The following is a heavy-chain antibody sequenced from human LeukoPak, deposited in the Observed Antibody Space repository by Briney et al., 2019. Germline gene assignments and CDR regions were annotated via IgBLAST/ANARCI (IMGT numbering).Heavy chain of an antibody. V-gene: IGHV3-30*02. J-gene: IGHJ4*02. CDR2: IRHDGSNK. D-gene: IGHD3-22*01. CDR3: SVIAPLIGPDDY. CDR1: GFTFSSYG. Sequence: GGSLRLSCAASGFTFSSYGMHWVRQAPGKGLEWVAFIRHDGSNKYYADSVKGRFTISRDNSKNTLYLQMNSLRAEDTAVYYCSVIAPLIGPDDYWGQGTLVTVSS.